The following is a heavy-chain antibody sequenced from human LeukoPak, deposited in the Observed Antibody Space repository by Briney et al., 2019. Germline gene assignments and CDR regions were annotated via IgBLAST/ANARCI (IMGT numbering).Heavy chain of an antibody. V-gene: IGHV4-59*12. D-gene: IGHD4-17*01. CDR3: ARSPSFTVTFADY. CDR1: GGSINGFY. J-gene: IGHJ4*02. Sequence: SETLSLTCTVSGGSINGFYWSWIRQPPGKGLEWIGYIYDTGSTNYNPSLKSRVTILVDTSKNQFSLKLSSVTAADTAVYYCARSPSFTVTFADYWGQGTLVTVSS. CDR2: IYDTGST.